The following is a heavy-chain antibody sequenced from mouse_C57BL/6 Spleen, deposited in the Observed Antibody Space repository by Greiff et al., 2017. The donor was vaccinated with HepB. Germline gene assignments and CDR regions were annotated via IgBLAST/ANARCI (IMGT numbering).Heavy chain of an antibody. CDR3: ARGEYYYGSTWFAY. J-gene: IGHJ3*01. CDR2: INPNNGGT. Sequence: EVQRVESGPELVKPGASVKMSCKASGYTFTDYNMHWVKQSHGKSLEWIEYINPNNGGTSYNQKFKGRATLTVNKSSSTAYMELRSLTSEESAVYYCARGEYYYGSTWFAYWGQGTLVTVSA. D-gene: IGHD1-1*01. V-gene: IGHV1-22*01. CDR1: GYTFTDYN.